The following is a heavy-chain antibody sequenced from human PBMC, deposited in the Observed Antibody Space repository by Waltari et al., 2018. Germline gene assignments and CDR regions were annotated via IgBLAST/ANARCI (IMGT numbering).Heavy chain of an antibody. CDR3: AGGLGFGEVSTYYYYYMDV. CDR2: MNPKSGNT. Sequence: QVQLVPSGAEVKKPGASVKVSCKASGYTFTSSDINWVRQATGQGLEWMGWMNPKSGNTGYAQKCQGRVTMTRNTSISTAYMWLSSLRSEDTAVYYCAGGLGFGEVSTYYYYYMDVWGKGTTVTVSS. V-gene: IGHV1-8*01. J-gene: IGHJ6*03. D-gene: IGHD3-10*01. CDR1: GYTFTSSD.